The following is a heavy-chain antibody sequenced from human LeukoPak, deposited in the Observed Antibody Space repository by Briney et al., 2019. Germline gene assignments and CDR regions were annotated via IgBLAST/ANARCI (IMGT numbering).Heavy chain of an antibody. Sequence: GGSLRLACAASGFTFSSYAMLWVRQAPGKGLEYVSGISFNGGSTYHANSVKGRFTISRDNSKNTLYLQMGSLRAEDMAVYYCARTHHLQAFDIWGQGTMVTVSS. J-gene: IGHJ3*02. CDR3: ARTHHLQAFDI. V-gene: IGHV3-64*01. CDR1: GFTFSSYA. CDR2: ISFNGGST.